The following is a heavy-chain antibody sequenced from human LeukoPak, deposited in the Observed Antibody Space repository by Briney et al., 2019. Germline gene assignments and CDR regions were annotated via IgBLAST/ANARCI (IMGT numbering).Heavy chain of an antibody. V-gene: IGHV1-69*01. D-gene: IGHD3-16*02. CDR2: IIPIFGTA. CDR1: GGTFSSYA. J-gene: IGHJ4*02. Sequence: SVKVSCKASGGTFSSYAISWVRQAPGQGLEWMGGIIPIFGTANYAQKFQGRVTITADESTSTAYMELSSLRSEDTAMYYCARDDYVWGSYRYPLDYWGQGTLVTVSS. CDR3: ARDDYVWGSYRYPLDY.